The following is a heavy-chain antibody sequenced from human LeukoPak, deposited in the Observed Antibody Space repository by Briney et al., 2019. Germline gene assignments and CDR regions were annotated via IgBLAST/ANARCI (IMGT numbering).Heavy chain of an antibody. CDR1: GGSISSSSYY. J-gene: IGHJ5*02. CDR2: IYYSGST. Sequence: PSETLSLTCTVSGGSISSSSYYWGWIRQPPGKGLEWIGSIYYSGSTYYNPSLKSRVTISVDTSKNQFSLKLSSVTAADTAVYYCARDRSWATVGNWFDPWGQGTLVTVSS. V-gene: IGHV4-39*07. D-gene: IGHD4-23*01. CDR3: ARDRSWATVGNWFDP.